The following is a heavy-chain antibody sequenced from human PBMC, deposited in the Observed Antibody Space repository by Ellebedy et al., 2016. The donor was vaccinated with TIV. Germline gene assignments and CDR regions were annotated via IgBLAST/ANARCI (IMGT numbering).Heavy chain of an antibody. CDR1: GYTFTSYY. J-gene: IGHJ4*02. V-gene: IGHV1-46*03. Sequence: ASVKVSCTASGYTFTSYYMHWVRQAPGQGLEWMGIINPSGGSTSYAQKFQGRVTMTRDTSTSTVYMELSSLRSEDTAVYYCARGYLEWSGESHPPYYFDYWGQGTLVTVSS. CDR3: ARGYLEWSGESHPPYYFDY. CDR2: INPSGGST. D-gene: IGHD3-16*01.